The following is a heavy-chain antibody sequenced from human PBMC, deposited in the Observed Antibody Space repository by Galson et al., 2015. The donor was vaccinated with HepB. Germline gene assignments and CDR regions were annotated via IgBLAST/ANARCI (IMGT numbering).Heavy chain of an antibody. D-gene: IGHD5-24*01. CDR2: ISYDGSNK. V-gene: IGHV3-30*04. CDR3: ARDHEMATILDY. CDR1: GFTFSSYA. Sequence: SLRLSCAASGFTFSSYAMHWVRQAPGKGLEWVAVISYDGSNKYYADSVKGRFTISRDNSKNTLYLQMNSLRAEDTAVYYCARDHEMATILDYWGQGTLVTVSS. J-gene: IGHJ4*02.